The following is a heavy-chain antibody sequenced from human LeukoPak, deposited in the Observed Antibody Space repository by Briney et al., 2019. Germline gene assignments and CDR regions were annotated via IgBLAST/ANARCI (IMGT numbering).Heavy chain of an antibody. CDR3: ARPLYCSSTSCDWDNWFDP. CDR1: EYTFTGYY. J-gene: IGHJ5*02. CDR2: INPNSGGT. Sequence: ASVKVSCKASEYTFTGYYMHWVRQAPGQGLEWMGWINPNSGGTNYAQRFQGRVTMTRDTSISTAYMELSRLRSDDTAVYYCARPLYCSSTSCDWDNWFDPWGQGTLVTVSS. D-gene: IGHD2-2*01. V-gene: IGHV1-2*02.